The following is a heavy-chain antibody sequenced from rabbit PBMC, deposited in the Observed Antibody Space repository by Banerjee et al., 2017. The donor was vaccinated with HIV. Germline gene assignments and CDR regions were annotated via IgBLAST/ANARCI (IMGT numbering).Heavy chain of an antibody. J-gene: IGHJ3*01. D-gene: IGHD7-1*01. CDR3: ARGSYSTGSDL. V-gene: IGHV1S45*01. CDR2: IYAGSGGST. Sequence: QEQLEESGGGLVKPEGSLTLTCTASGFSFSSSYYMCWVRQAPGKGLEWIACIYAGSGGSTYYASWAKGRFTISKTSSTTVTLQMTSLTAADTATYFCARGSYSTGSDLWGQGTLVTVS. CDR1: GFSFSSSYY.